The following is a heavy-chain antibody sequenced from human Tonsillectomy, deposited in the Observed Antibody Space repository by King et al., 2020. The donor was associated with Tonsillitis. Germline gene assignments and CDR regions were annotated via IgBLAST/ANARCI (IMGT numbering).Heavy chain of an antibody. J-gene: IGHJ4*02. D-gene: IGHD4-17*01. CDR3: ARQGKNYGDYVGYFDY. Sequence: VQLVESGGGVVQPGRSLRLSCAASGFTFSSYAMHWVRQAPGKGLERVSVILYDGSNKFYADSVKGRFTISRDNSKNTLYLQMNSLRAEDTTVYYCARQGKNYGDYVGYFDYWGQGTLVTVSS. CDR2: ILYDGSNK. V-gene: IGHV3-30-3*01. CDR1: GFTFSSYA.